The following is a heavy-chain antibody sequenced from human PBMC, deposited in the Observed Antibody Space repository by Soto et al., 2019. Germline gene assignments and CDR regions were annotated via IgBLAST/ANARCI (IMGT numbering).Heavy chain of an antibody. Sequence: PGGSLRLSCAASGFTFSSYAIHWVRQAPGKGLEWVAVISYDGSNKYYADSVKGRFTISRDNSKNTLYLQMNSLRAEDTAVYYCARDLHYYDSSGYYLDYWGQGTLVTVSS. CDR1: GFTFSSYA. V-gene: IGHV3-30-3*01. D-gene: IGHD3-22*01. J-gene: IGHJ4*02. CDR2: ISYDGSNK. CDR3: ARDLHYYDSSGYYLDY.